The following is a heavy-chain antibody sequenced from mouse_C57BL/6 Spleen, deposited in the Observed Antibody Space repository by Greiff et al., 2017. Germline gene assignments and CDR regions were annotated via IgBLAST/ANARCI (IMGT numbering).Heavy chain of an antibody. CDR1: GYAFSSYW. CDR3: ARYYGSSYYAMDY. Sequence: QVQLQQSGAELVKPGASVKISCKASGYAFSSYWMHWVKQRPGKGLEWIGQIYPGDGDTNYNGKFKGKATLTADKSSSTAYMQLSSLTSEDSAVYYCARYYGSSYYAMDYWGQGTSVTVSS. D-gene: IGHD1-1*01. J-gene: IGHJ4*01. CDR2: IYPGDGDT. V-gene: IGHV1-80*01.